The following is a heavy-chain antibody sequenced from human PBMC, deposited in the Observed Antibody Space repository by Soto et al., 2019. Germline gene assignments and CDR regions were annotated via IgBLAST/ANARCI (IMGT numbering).Heavy chain of an antibody. CDR1: EFTFNTFA. V-gene: IGHV3-21*05. CDR2: FSPKSTYR. Sequence: PGRSLRLSCAASEFTFNTFAMTLVRQAPGEGLEGLSHFSPKSTYRNYADSVKGRFTISRYNTKSSLFLQMNSLGVDDTAVHYCARFGGAGVFEHWEQG. D-gene: IGHD2-21*01. J-gene: IGHJ1*01. CDR3: ARFGGAGVFEH.